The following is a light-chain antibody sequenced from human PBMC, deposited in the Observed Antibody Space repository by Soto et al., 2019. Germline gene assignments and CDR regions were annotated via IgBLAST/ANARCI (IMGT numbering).Light chain of an antibody. CDR1: RSDIGSYNS. Sequence: QSVLTQPASASGSPGQSITISCSGTRSDIGSYNSVAWYQQFPGKTPKILIYGVSNRPSGVSSRFSGSKSGNTASLTISGLQAEDEADYYCISYTGSSTSYVFGSGTKVTVL. CDR3: ISYTGSSTSYV. V-gene: IGLV2-14*01. CDR2: GVS. J-gene: IGLJ1*01.